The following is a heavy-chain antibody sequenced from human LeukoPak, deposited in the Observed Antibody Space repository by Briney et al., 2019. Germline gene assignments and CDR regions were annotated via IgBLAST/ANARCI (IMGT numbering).Heavy chain of an antibody. CDR1: GGTFISYA. Sequence: GASLRVSCKPSGGTFISYAISWVRQAGGQRLEWMGRIIPIFGTANYAQKVQRRVTINTDESTSMPYIEVSSLRSEDTAVYNCARDSRYFDLWGRGTLVTVSS. CDR3: ARDSRYFDL. CDR2: IIPIFGTA. J-gene: IGHJ2*01. V-gene: IGHV1-69*05.